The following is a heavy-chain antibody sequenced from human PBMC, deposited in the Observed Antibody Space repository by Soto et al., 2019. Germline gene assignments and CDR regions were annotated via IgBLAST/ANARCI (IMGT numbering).Heavy chain of an antibody. J-gene: IGHJ4*02. CDR1: GFTFNTYV. Sequence: EVQLLESGGGLVQPGGSLRLSCAASGFTFNTYVMSWVRQATGKGLEWVSAFSSTGGSTYYADSVKGRFTISRDNSKKTLYLQMSRLRAEDTAVYYCAKGRETVTGGYFDYWGQGTLVTVSP. CDR2: FSSTGGST. CDR3: AKGRETVTGGYFDY. V-gene: IGHV3-23*01. D-gene: IGHD4-17*01.